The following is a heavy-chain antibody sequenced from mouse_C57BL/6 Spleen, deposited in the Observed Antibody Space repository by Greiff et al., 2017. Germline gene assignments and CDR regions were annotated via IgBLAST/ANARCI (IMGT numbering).Heavy chain of an antibody. J-gene: IGHJ4*01. CDR1: GYSFTGYF. V-gene: IGHV1-20*01. D-gene: IGHD1-1*01. CDR2: INPYNGDT. CDR3: ARSSSYYYGSSYDYAMDY. Sequence: EVKLQQSGPELVKPGDSVKISCKASGYSFTGYFMNWVMQSHGKSLEWIGRINPYNGDTFYNQKFKGKATLTVDKSSSTAHMELRSLTSEDSAVYYCARSSSYYYGSSYDYAMDYWGQGTSVTVSS.